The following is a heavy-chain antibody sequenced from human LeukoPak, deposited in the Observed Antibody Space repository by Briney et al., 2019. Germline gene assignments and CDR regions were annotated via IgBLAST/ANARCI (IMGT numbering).Heavy chain of an antibody. V-gene: IGHV2-5*01. Sequence: SGPTLVKPTQTLTLTCTFSGFSLSTSGVGVGWIRQPPGKALEWLALIYWNDDKRYSPSLKTRLTITEDTSKNQVVLTMTNVDPVDTATYYCAHSYCGDDCYSYLTQRFDYWGQGTLVTVSS. D-gene: IGHD2-21*01. J-gene: IGHJ4*02. CDR2: IYWNDDK. CDR3: AHSYCGDDCYSYLTQRFDY. CDR1: GFSLSTSGVG.